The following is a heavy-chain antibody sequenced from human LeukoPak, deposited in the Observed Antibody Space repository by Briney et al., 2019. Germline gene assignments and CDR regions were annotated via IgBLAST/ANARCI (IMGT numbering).Heavy chain of an antibody. D-gene: IGHD3-22*01. CDR1: GYTFISYD. V-gene: IGHV1-8*01. CDR2: MNSKSGNT. Sequence: ASVKVSCKASGYTFISYDINWVRQATGQGLEWMGWMNSKSGNTGYAQQYQGRVTLTSNTSRSTPHMERSSLRSTDTAVDYCARTGWYYDSSGDQQTHHYWGQGTLVTVSS. J-gene: IGHJ4*02. CDR3: ARTGWYYDSSGDQQTHHY.